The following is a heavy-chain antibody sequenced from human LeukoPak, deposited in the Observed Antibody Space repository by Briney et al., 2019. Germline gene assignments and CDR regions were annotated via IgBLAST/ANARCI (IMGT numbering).Heavy chain of an antibody. Sequence: SETLSLTCTVSGGSITDHFWGWIRRTPGMGLEWIGHIYGSPTYNPSLKSRVTISDDTSENQIFLQMTSVTAADTAIYYCARRFRTSASGILHHDAYDIWGPGTEVIVSS. CDR2: IYGSP. D-gene: IGHD3-10*01. J-gene: IGHJ3*02. CDR3: ARRFRTSASGILHHDAYDI. CDR1: GGSITDHF. V-gene: IGHV4-4*09.